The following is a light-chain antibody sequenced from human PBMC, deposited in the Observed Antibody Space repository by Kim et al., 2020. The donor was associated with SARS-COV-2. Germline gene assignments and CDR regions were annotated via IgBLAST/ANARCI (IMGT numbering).Light chain of an antibody. V-gene: IGLV3-25*03. J-gene: IGLJ1*01. CDR2: KDS. Sequence: GQTARITCSGDALPKQYAYWYQQKPGQAPVLVIYKDSERPSGIPGRFSGSSSGTTVTLTISGVQAEDEADYYCQSADSSGTYFYVFGTGTKVTVL. CDR3: QSADSSGTYFYV. CDR1: ALPKQY.